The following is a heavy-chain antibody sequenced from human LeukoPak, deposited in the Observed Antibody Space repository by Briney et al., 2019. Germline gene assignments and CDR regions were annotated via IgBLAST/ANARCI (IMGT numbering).Heavy chain of an antibody. CDR3: ARPGYYDNSGFNFDY. CDR2: INYSGYA. J-gene: IGHJ4*02. Sequence: SETLSLTCTVSGGSISSSTVYWGWIRQPPGKGLEWIGGINYSGYAYYNPSLKSRVTISVDTPKNQFSLKLSSVTAADTAVYYCARPGYYDNSGFNFDYWGQGTLVTVSS. CDR1: GGSISSSTVY. D-gene: IGHD3-22*01. V-gene: IGHV4-39*01.